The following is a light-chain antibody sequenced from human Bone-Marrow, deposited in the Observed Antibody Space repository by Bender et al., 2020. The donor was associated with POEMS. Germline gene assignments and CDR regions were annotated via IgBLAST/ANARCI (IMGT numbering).Light chain of an antibody. CDR2: KDS. CDR3: CSYVGNYIFL. Sequence: SYDLTQPPSVSVSPGQTARITCSGDTLPRQYVYWYQQKPGQAPIVVIYKDSERPSGIPERFSGSKSGNTASLTISGLQAEDEADYYCCSYVGNYIFLFGTGTKVTVL. CDR1: TLPRQY. V-gene: IGLV3-25*02. J-gene: IGLJ1*01.